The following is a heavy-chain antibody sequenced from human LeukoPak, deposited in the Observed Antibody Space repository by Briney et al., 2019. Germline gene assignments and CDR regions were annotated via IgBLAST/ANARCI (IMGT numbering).Heavy chain of an antibody. CDR1: GGSISSGGYS. D-gene: IGHD6-6*01. CDR2: IYHSGST. J-gene: IGHJ4*02. V-gene: IGHV4-30-2*01. Sequence: SETLSLTCAVSGGSISSGGYSWSWIRQPPGKGLEWIGYIYHSGSTNYNPSLKSRVTISVDTSKNQFSLKLSSVTAADTAVYYCARDTGQLVQGFDYWGQGTLVTVSS. CDR3: ARDTGQLVQGFDY.